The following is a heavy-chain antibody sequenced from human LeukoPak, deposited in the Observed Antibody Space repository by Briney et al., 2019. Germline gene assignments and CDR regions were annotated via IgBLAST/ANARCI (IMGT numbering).Heavy chain of an antibody. D-gene: IGHD6-19*01. CDR3: AKLIAVAGTGYY. V-gene: IGHV3-23*01. CDR1: GFTFSSYA. Sequence: GGSLRLSCAASGFTFSSYAMSWVRQAPGKGLEWVSAINGSGGSTYYADSVKGRFTISRDNSKNTLYLQMNSLRAEDTALYCCAKLIAVAGTGYYGGQGTLVTVS. CDR2: INGSGGST. J-gene: IGHJ4*02.